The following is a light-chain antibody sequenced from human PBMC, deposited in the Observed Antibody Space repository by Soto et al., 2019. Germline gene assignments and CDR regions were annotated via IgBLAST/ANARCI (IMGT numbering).Light chain of an antibody. CDR1: QSVSSSY. CDR2: GSS. V-gene: IGKV3-20*01. CDR3: QHCGCSPRT. J-gene: IGKJ2*02. Sequence: EIVLTQSPGTLSLSPGERATLSCRASQSVSSSYFAWYQQPPGQAPRLIIYGSSSRATSIPDRFSGSGCGTVFPPTISRLAAEYFVVYFWQHCGCSPRTFGEGTKLEIK.